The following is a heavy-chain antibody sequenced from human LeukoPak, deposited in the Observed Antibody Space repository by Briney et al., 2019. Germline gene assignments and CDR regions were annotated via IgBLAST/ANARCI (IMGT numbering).Heavy chain of an antibody. CDR2: IGPHSTFT. J-gene: IGHJ4*02. CDR3: VREGEGPLSKDFDY. V-gene: IGHV1-2*02. Sequence: ASMKVSCKSSGFTFTDHYIHWVRQAPGQGLEWMGYIGPHSTFTSSPQEFQGRVTMTRDTSMTTAYMELTRLTSDDTAVYYCVREGEGPLSKDFDYWGQGTLVTVSS. D-gene: IGHD2/OR15-2a*01. CDR1: GFTFTDHY.